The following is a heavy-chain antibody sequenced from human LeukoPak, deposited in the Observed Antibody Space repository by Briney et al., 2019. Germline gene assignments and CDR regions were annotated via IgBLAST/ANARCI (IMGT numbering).Heavy chain of an antibody. CDR3: ARSGKNWFDP. CDR2: IKQDGSEK. D-gene: IGHD1-26*01. J-gene: IGHJ5*02. V-gene: IGHV3-7*01. CDR1: GFTFSCYA. Sequence: GGSLRLSCAASGFTFSCYAMSWVRQAPGKGLEWVANIKQDGSEKYYVDSVKGRFTISRDNAKNSLYLQMNSLRAEDTAVYYCARSGKNWFDPWGQGTLVTVSS.